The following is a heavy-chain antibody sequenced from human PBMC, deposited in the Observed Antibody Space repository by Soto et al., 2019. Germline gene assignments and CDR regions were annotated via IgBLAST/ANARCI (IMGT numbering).Heavy chain of an antibody. V-gene: IGHV3-23*01. CDR3: AKTISSIAALRNGWFDP. J-gene: IGHJ5*02. D-gene: IGHD6-6*01. Sequence: GGSLRLSCAASGFTFSSYAMSWVRQAPGKGLEWVSAISGSGGSTYYADSVKGRFTISRDNSKNTLYLQMNSLRAEDTAVYYCAKTISSIAALRNGWFDPWGQGTLVTV. CDR2: ISGSGGST. CDR1: GFTFSSYA.